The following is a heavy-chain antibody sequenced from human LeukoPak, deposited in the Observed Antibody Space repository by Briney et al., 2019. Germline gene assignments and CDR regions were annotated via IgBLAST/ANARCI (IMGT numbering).Heavy chain of an antibody. J-gene: IGHJ4*02. CDR1: GFTFSNYA. V-gene: IGHV3-23*01. CDR2: ISGTGGRT. Sequence: GSLRLSCTASGFTFSNYAMTWVRQAPGKGLEMVSSISGTGGRTYPADSVKGRFTISRDNSKNTLYLQLNSLRAEDTAVYYCARQHCSGGDCYFFDWGQGTLVTVSS. D-gene: IGHD2-15*01. CDR3: ARQHCSGGDCYFFD.